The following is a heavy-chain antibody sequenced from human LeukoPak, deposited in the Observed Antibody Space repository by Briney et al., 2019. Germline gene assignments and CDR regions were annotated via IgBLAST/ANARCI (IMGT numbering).Heavy chain of an antibody. J-gene: IGHJ3*02. D-gene: IGHD5-18*01. Sequence: PSETLSLTCAVYGGSFSAYYWSWIRQPPGKGLEWIGEINHSGSTNYNPSLKSRVTISVDTSKNQFSLKLSSVTAADTAVYYCARVKTGYSYGYKIDAFDIWGQGTMVTVSS. V-gene: IGHV4-34*01. CDR1: GGSFSAYY. CDR3: ARVKTGYSYGYKIDAFDI. CDR2: INHSGST.